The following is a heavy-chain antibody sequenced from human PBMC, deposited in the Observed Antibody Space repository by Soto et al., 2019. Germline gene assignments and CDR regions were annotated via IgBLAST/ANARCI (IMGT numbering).Heavy chain of an antibody. J-gene: IGHJ4*02. CDR3: ARSVEGHFDY. CDR2: ITSDTKTI. V-gene: IGHV3-48*02. D-gene: IGHD6-19*01. CDR1: GFTFSVYS. Sequence: EVQLVESGGDLVQREGSLRLSCVAPGFTFSVYSMNWVRQAPGKGLEWFSYITSDTKTIKYADSVKGRFTISRDNAKNSVYLQMNSLRDEDTAVYYCARSVEGHFDYWGQGTVVTVSS.